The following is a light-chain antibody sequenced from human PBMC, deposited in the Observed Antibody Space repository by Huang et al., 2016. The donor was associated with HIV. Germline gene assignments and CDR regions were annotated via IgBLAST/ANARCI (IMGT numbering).Light chain of an antibody. V-gene: IGKV3-15*01. CDR2: GAS. CDR1: QSVSRN. J-gene: IGKJ1*01. CDR3: QQYQDWPWT. Sequence: DIVMTHPPVTPSLSPGERPTLSCRPSQSVSRNLAWYQHNPGQAPRLLIDGASARATGVPGRFSGSGSGTEFTLTISSLQSDEFVFYYCQQYQDWPWTFGQGTKVEIK.